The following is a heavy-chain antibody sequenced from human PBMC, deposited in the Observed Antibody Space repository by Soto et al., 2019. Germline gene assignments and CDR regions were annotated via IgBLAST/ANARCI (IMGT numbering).Heavy chain of an antibody. V-gene: IGHV1-69*01. CDR2: IIPFFNTP. D-gene: IGHD1-26*01. J-gene: IGHJ4*02. CDR1: EDGFRVSA. Sequence: SVEVSWAAAEDGFRVSARRWLRQCPGRGLDWMGGIIPFFNTPNYAKKFQGRVTITADESTSTAYMELSSLRSEDTAMYYRAAESAYGGNPLASAYWAQGTLV. CDR3: AAESAYGGNPLASAY.